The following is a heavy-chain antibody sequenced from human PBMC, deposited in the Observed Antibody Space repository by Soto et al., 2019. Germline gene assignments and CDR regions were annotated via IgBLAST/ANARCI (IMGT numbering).Heavy chain of an antibody. CDR2: ILHSGSA. V-gene: IGHV4-4*02. D-gene: IGHD2-2*01. CDR3: ARVLQGCSGTSCYLDI. J-gene: IGHJ3*02. Sequence: QVQLQESGPGLAKPSGTLSLTCAVSGASISSTNWWNWVRQAPGKGPEWIGEILHSGSANYNPSLKSRVTISVDESRNQFSLRLTSATAADTAVYYCARVLQGCSGTSCYLDIWGQGTMVTASA. CDR1: GASISSTNW.